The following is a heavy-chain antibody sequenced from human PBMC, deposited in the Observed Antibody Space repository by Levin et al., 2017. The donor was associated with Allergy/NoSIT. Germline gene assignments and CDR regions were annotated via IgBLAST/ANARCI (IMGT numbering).Heavy chain of an antibody. CDR1: GFTFSSYA. CDR2: IGGSGGTT. CDR3: AKRYYVSGRYSDY. V-gene: IGHV3-23*01. D-gene: IGHD3-10*01. Sequence: GGSLRLSCAASGFTFSSYAMSWVRQAPGKGLEWVSAIGGSGGTTYYADSVKGRFTISRDTSKNTLYLQMNSLRAEDTAVYYCAKRYYVSGRYSDYWGQGTLVTVSS. J-gene: IGHJ4*02.